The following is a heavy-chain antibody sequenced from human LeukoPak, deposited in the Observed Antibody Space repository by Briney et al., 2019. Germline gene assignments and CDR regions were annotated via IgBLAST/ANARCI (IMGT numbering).Heavy chain of an antibody. V-gene: IGHV1-69*06. CDR1: GGTFSSYA. CDR3: ARTHCSSTSCFISSYGMDV. CDR2: IIPIFGTA. D-gene: IGHD2-2*01. J-gene: IGHJ6*04. Sequence: ASVKVSCKASGGTFSSYAISWVRQAPGQGLEWMRGIIPIFGTANYAQKFQGRVTITADKSPSTAYMELSSLRSEDTAVYYCARTHCSSTSCFISSYGMDVWGKGTTVTVSS.